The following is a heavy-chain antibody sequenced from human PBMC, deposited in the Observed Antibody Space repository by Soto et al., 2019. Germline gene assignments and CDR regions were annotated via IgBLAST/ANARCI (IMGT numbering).Heavy chain of an antibody. J-gene: IGHJ4*02. CDR1: GYTFTSHA. CDR3: ARDYLRYYGSGSYYGPFDY. D-gene: IGHD3-10*01. CDR2: INAGNGNT. Sequence: ASVKVSCKASGYTFTSHAMHWVRQAPGQRLEWMGWINAGNGNTKYSQKFQGRVTITRDTSASTAYMELSSLRSEDTAVYYCARDYLRYYGSGSYYGPFDYWGQGTLVTVSS. V-gene: IGHV1-3*01.